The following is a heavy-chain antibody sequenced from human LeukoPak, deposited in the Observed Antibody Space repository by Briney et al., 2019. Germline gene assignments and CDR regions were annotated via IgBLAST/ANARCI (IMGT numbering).Heavy chain of an antibody. CDR1: GYSISSGYY. D-gene: IGHD2-8*02. Sequence: SETLSLTCTVSGYSISSGYYWGWVRQSPGKGLEWIGTVYHSGTTYYNPSIKSRLSISMDTSKNQFSLKLTSVTAADTAVYFCVRDLVVYGNIDYWGQGTLVTVSS. J-gene: IGHJ4*02. CDR3: VRDLVVYGNIDY. CDR2: VYHSGTT. V-gene: IGHV4-38-2*02.